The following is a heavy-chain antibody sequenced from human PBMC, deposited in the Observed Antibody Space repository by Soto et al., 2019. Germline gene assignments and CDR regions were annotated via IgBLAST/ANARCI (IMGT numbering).Heavy chain of an antibody. Sequence: GASVKVSCKASDYTFTSYGISWVRQAPGQGLEWMGIINPSGGSTSYAQKFQGRVTMTRDTSTSTVYMEVSSLRSEDTAVYYCARGSLYDHYGVDVWGQGTTVTAP. CDR1: DYTFTSYG. D-gene: IGHD3-3*01. CDR3: ARGSLYDHYGVDV. CDR2: INPSGGST. V-gene: IGHV1-46*01. J-gene: IGHJ6*02.